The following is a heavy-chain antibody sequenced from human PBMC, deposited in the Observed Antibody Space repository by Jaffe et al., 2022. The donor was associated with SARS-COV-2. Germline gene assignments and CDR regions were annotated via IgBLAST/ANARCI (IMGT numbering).Heavy chain of an antibody. CDR3: ARAKRSRYGMDV. V-gene: IGHV4-34*01. CDR2: INHSGST. D-gene: IGHD6-13*01. J-gene: IGHJ6*02. Sequence: QVQLQQWGAGLLKPSETLSLTCAVYGGSFSGYYWSWIRQPPGKGLEWIGEINHSGSTNYNPSLKSRVTISVDTSKNQFSLKLSSVTAADTAVYYCARAKRSRYGMDVWGQGTTVTVSS. CDR1: GGSFSGYY.